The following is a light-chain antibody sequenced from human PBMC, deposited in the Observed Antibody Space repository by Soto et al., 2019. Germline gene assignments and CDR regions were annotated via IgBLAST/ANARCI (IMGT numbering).Light chain of an antibody. CDR1: SSDVGIYNL. Sequence: QSVLTQPASVSGSPGQSITISCTGTSSDVGIYNLVSWYQQHPGKAPKLMIYEGSKRPSGVSNRFSGSKSGNTASLTISGLQAEDEADYYCCSYAGSSSSVLFGGGTKVTVL. J-gene: IGLJ2*01. V-gene: IGLV2-23*01. CDR3: CSYAGSSSSVL. CDR2: EGS.